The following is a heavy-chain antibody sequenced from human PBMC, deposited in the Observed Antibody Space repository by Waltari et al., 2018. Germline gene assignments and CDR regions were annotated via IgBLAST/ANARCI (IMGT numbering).Heavy chain of an antibody. J-gene: IGHJ5*02. CDR1: GFVISNSY. Sequence: EERLVESGGGRIQPGGTLRLSCAASGFVISNSYMAWVRQAPGRGLCLVAVIYEYGGTYYPDSIKGRFTISRDNSRNILFLQMNNRRVDDTAIYSCARDDGGLSRGWFDPWGRGTLVTVSS. V-gene: IGHV3-53*01. CDR3: ARDDGGLSRGWFDP. CDR2: IYEYGGT. D-gene: IGHD4-17*01.